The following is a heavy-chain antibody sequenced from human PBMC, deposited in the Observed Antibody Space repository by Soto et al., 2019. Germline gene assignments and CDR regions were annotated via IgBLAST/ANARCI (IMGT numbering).Heavy chain of an antibody. J-gene: IGHJ6*02. CDR3: AKGPSGAWDRPYGLDV. D-gene: IGHD1-26*01. V-gene: IGHV4-61*01. Sequence: PXATLSLTCRVSGGCFNIDTFYWSWIRQPPGKGLEWIGYMSYRGSTKYNPSFKSRVTISADLPKSEVSLKLRSVTAADTAIYYRAKGPSGAWDRPYGLDVWGQGTTVTVSS. CDR1: GGCFNIDTFY. CDR2: MSYRGST.